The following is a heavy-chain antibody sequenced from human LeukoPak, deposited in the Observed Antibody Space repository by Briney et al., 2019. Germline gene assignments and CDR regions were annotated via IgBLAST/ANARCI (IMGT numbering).Heavy chain of an antibody. V-gene: IGHV3-72*01. Sequence: PGGSLRLSCAASGFTFSDQYMDWVRPAPGKGLEWVGRTRNKANSYTTEYAASVKGRFIISRDDSKNSLYLQMNSLKTEDTAVYYCARAPITVAGIDYWGQGTLVTVSS. CDR3: ARAPITVAGIDY. CDR2: TRNKANSYTT. CDR1: GFTFSDQY. D-gene: IGHD6-19*01. J-gene: IGHJ4*02.